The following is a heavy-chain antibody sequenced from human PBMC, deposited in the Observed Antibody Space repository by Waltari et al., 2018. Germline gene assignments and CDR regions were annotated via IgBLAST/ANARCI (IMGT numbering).Heavy chain of an antibody. D-gene: IGHD6-13*01. V-gene: IGHV3-48*03. J-gene: IGHJ6*02. Sequence: DVQLVESGGGLVQPGGSLRLSCTASGFSFSSYDMNWVRQAPGKGRDWVSYIYANGGTTYYADSVKGRFTISRDNAKDSLYLEMTSLRAEDTAIYYCARKIGYYYYYGMDLWGQGTTVTVSS. CDR2: IYANGGTT. CDR3: ARKIGYYYYYGMDL. CDR1: GFSFSSYD.